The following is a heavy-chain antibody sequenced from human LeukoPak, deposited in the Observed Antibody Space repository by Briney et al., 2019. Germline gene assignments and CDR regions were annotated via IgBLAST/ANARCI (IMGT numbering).Heavy chain of an antibody. Sequence: GASVKVSCKASVYTFTSYGISWVRQAPGQGREWMGWISAYKGNTNYAQKLQGRVTMTTGTSTSTAYMELRSLRSDDTAVYYCARGGYYDSSGYYYTRDNWFDPWGQGTLVTVSS. CDR2: ISAYKGNT. D-gene: IGHD3-22*01. CDR1: VYTFTSYG. V-gene: IGHV1-18*01. CDR3: ARGGYYDSSGYYYTRDNWFDP. J-gene: IGHJ5*02.